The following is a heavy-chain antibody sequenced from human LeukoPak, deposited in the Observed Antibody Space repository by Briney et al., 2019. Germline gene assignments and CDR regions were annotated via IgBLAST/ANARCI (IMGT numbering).Heavy chain of an antibody. CDR2: ISGSGGST. J-gene: IGHJ6*03. V-gene: IGHV3-23*01. D-gene: IGHD5-18*01. Sequence: AGGSLRLPCAASGFTFSSYAMSWVRQAPGKGLEWVSAISGSGGSTYYADSVKGRFTISRDNSKNTLYLQMNSLRAEDTAVYYCAKGASGYSYGDYMDVWGKGTTVTVSS. CDR3: AKGASGYSYGDYMDV. CDR1: GFTFSSYA.